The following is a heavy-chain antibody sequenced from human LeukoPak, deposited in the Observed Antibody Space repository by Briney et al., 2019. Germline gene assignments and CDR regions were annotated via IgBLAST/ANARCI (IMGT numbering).Heavy chain of an antibody. J-gene: IGHJ4*02. Sequence: GGSLRLSCAASGFTFSSYWMSWVRQAPGKGLEWVSAISGSGGSTYYADSVKGRFTISRDNSKNTLYLQMNSLRAEDTAVYYCARGSWYRTLDYWGQGTLVTVSS. D-gene: IGHD6-13*01. CDR3: ARGSWYRTLDY. CDR2: ISGSGGST. V-gene: IGHV3-23*01. CDR1: GFTFSSYW.